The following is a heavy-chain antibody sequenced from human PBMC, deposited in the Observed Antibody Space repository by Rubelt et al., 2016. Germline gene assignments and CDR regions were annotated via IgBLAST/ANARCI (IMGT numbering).Heavy chain of an antibody. J-gene: IGHJ6*03. CDR2: ISGSGGST. CDR1: GFTFNTYA. Sequence: GFTFNTYAMSWVRQAPGKGLEWVSGISGSGGSTYYADSVKGRFTISRDNAKNSLYLQMNSLRAEDTALYYCARERDYDYVWGSYRPDYYYYMDVWGKGTTVTVSS. CDR3: ARERDYDYVWGSYRPDYYYYMDV. V-gene: IGHV3-23*01. D-gene: IGHD3-16*02.